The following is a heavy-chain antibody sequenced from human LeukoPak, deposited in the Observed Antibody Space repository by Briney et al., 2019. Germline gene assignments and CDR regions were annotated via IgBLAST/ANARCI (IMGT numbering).Heavy chain of an antibody. CDR3: ASLTVVAAS. D-gene: IGHD2-15*01. Sequence: PSETLSLTCAVYGGSFSGYYWSWIRQPPGKGLEWIGEINHSGSTNYNPSLKSRVTISVDTSKNRFSLKLSSVTAADTAVYYCASLTVVAASWGQGTLVTVSS. J-gene: IGHJ5*02. CDR1: GGSFSGYY. V-gene: IGHV4-34*01. CDR2: INHSGST.